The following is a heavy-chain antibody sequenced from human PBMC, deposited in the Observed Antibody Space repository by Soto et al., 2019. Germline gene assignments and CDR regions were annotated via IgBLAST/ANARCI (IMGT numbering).Heavy chain of an antibody. V-gene: IGHV1-69*13. J-gene: IGHJ3*02. CDR1: GGTFSSYA. CDR3: AQRSPYYYDSSGYPRGAFDI. CDR2: IIPIFGTA. D-gene: IGHD3-22*01. Sequence: ASVKVSCKASGGTFSSYAISWVRQAPGQGLEWMGGIIPIFGTANYAQKFQGRVTITADESTSTAYMELSSLRSEDTAVYYCAQRSPYYYDSSGYPRGAFDIWGQGTMVTVSS.